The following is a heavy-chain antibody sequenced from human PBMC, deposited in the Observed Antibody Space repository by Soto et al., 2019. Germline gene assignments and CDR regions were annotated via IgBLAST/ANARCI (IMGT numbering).Heavy chain of an antibody. Sequence: HPGGSLRLSCAASGFTFSSYCMLWVRQAPGKGLEWVAVISYDGSNKYYADSVKGRFSIYRDISKNTLYLQMNSLRAEDTAVYYCAKDDSMAYWGKGTLVTVS. CDR1: GFTFSSYC. J-gene: IGHJ4*02. CDR2: ISYDGSNK. CDR3: AKDDSMAY. V-gene: IGHV3-30*18. D-gene: IGHD3-22*01.